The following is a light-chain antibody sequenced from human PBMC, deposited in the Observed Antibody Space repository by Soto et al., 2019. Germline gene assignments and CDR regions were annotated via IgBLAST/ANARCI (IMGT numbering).Light chain of an antibody. J-gene: IGKJ4*01. V-gene: IGKV3-11*01. CDR2: DAS. Sequence: EIVLTQSPATLSLSPGERATLSCRASQSVSRYLAWYQQRPGQAPRLLIYDASNRATGVPARFSGSGSGTDFTLTISSLWPEDFAVYYCQQRTNWPLTFGGGTKVEIK. CDR1: QSVSRY. CDR3: QQRTNWPLT.